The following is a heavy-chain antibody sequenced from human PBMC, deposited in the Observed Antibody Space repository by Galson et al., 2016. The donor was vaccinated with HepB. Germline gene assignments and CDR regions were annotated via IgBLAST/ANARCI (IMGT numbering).Heavy chain of an antibody. D-gene: IGHD5-12*01. V-gene: IGHV6-1*01. J-gene: IGHJ6*02. CDR1: GDSVSSHSAT. Sequence: CAISGDSVSSHSATWNWIRQSPSRGLVWLGRSYYRSKWYNDYALSVKSRITINPDTSKNQFSLQLNSVTPEDTAVYYCARVRSGYSGYANPYYYGMDVWGQGTTVTVSS. CDR2: SYYRSKWYN. CDR3: ARVRSGYSGYANPYYYGMDV.